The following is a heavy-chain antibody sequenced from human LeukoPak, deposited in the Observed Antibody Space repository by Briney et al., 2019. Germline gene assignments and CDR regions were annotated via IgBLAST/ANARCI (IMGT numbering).Heavy chain of an antibody. Sequence: GGSLRLSCAASGFTFSTCGMSWVRQAPGKGLEWVSGFGGSGGSTYYAHSVKGRFTISRDISKNTLYLQMNSLRAEDTAVYYCAKRMVNRAIEYWGQGTLVTVSS. CDR2: FGGSGGST. CDR3: AKRMVNRAIEY. D-gene: IGHD2-8*01. CDR1: GFTFSTCG. J-gene: IGHJ4*02. V-gene: IGHV3-23*01.